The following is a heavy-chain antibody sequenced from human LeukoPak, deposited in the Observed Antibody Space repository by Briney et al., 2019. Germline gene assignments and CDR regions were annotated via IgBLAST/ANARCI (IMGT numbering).Heavy chain of an antibody. D-gene: IGHD2-2*02. CDR2: IYPGDSDT. J-gene: IGHJ3*02. CDR3: ARQSASAAIEGDPDAFDI. Sequence: GESLKISCKGSGYSFTSYWIGWVRQMPGKGLEWMGIIYPGDSDTRYSPSFQGQVTISADKSISTAYLQWSSLKASDTAMYYCARQSASAAIEGDPDAFDIWGQGTMVTVSS. CDR1: GYSFTSYW. V-gene: IGHV5-51*01.